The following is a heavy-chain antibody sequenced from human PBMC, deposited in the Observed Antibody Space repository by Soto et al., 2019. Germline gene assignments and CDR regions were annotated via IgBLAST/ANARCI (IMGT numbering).Heavy chain of an antibody. V-gene: IGHV1-3*01. CDR3: ARSGGLDD. CDR1: GYSFTSYA. Sequence: QVQLVQSGAEVKKPGASVKVSCKASGYSFTSYAIHWVRQAPGQGLECMGWINAANGNTRYSQKFQGRVTITSDTSATTAYMDLSSLTSEDTAVYYCARSGGLDDWGPGTLITVSS. D-gene: IGHD3-10*01. CDR2: INAANGNT. J-gene: IGHJ4*02.